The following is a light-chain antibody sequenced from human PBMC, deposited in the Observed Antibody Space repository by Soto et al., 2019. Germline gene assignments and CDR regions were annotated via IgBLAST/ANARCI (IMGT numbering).Light chain of an antibody. CDR2: GAS. V-gene: IGKV3-20*01. J-gene: IGKJ1*01. Sequence: EIVLTQSPGTLSLSPGERATLSCRASQSVSNYLAWYQQKPGQAPRLLISGASSRATGIPDRFSGSGSGTDFTLTISRLEPADFAVYYCQQYGSYRTFGQGTKVEIK. CDR1: QSVSNY. CDR3: QQYGSYRT.